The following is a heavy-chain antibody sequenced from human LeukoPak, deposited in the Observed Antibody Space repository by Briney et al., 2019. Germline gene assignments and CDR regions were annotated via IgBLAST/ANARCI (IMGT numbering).Heavy chain of an antibody. CDR2: ITGNGGNT. CDR1: GFTFSSYG. CDR3: AMASSTSSGWFDP. Sequence: HPGGSLRLSCAASGFTFSSYGMSWVRQAPGKGLEWVSAITGNGGNTFYADSVKGRFTISRDNSKNTLYLQMNSLRAEDMAVYYCAMASSTSSGWFDPWGQGTPVTVSS. J-gene: IGHJ5*02. D-gene: IGHD2-2*01. V-gene: IGHV3-23*01.